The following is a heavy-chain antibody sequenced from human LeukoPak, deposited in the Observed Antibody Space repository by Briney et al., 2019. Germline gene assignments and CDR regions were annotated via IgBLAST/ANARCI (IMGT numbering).Heavy chain of an antibody. CDR2: ISSSSSYI. CDR3: AREFDSSGNYPGGNSFDY. Sequence: GGSLRLSCAASGFTFSSYSMNWVPQAPEKGLEWVSSISSSSSYIYYADSVKGRFTISRDNAKNSLYLQMNSLRAEDTAVYYCAREFDSSGNYPGGNSFDYWGQGTLVTVSS. V-gene: IGHV3-21*01. J-gene: IGHJ4*02. CDR1: GFTFSSYS. D-gene: IGHD3-22*01.